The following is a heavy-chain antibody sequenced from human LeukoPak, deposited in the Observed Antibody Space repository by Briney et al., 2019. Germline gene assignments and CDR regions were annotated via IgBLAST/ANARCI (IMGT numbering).Heavy chain of an antibody. J-gene: IGHJ5*02. D-gene: IGHD3-9*01. CDR1: GYTFTSYD. CDR2: MNPNSGNT. Sequence: ASVKVSCKASGYTFTSYDINWVRQATGQGLEWMGWMNPNSGNTGYAQKFQGRVTMTRNTSISTAYMELSSLRSEDTAVYYCARGLRYFDWLLYRYNWFDPWGQGTLVTVSS. V-gene: IGHV1-8*01. CDR3: ARGLRYFDWLLYRYNWFDP.